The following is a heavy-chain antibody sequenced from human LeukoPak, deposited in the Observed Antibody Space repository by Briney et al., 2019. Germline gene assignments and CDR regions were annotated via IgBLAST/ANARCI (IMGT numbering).Heavy chain of an antibody. CDR2: INTSGST. CDR3: ARDLPSAGIDY. D-gene: IGHD6-13*01. Sequence: PSETLSLTRTVSGGSISSGSYYWSWIRQPAGKGLEWIGRINTSGSTNYNPSLKSRVTISVDTSKNQFSLKLSSVTAADTAVYYCARDLPSAGIDYWGQGTLVTVSS. J-gene: IGHJ4*02. V-gene: IGHV4-61*02. CDR1: GGSISSGSYY.